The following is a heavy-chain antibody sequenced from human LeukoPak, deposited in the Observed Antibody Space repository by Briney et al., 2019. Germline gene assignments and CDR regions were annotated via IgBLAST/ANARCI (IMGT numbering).Heavy chain of an antibody. D-gene: IGHD3-10*01. Sequence: SETLSLTCAVYGGSFSGYYWSWIRQPPGKGLEWIGEINHSGSTNYNPSLKSRVTISVDTSKNQFSLKLSSVTAADTAVYYCARAGTASGAFDIWGQGTMVTVSS. CDR1: GGSFSGYY. V-gene: IGHV4-34*01. CDR2: INHSGST. J-gene: IGHJ3*02. CDR3: ARAGTASGAFDI.